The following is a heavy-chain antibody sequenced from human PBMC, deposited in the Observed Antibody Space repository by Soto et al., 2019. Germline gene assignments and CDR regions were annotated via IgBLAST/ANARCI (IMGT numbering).Heavy chain of an antibody. CDR3: ASGIQLWLRRINNGYSG. V-gene: IGHV1-69*12. J-gene: IGHJ4*02. Sequence: QVQLVQSGAEVKKPESSVKVSCKAPGGTFSTYAISWVRQAPGQGLAWMGGIIPMFGTANYAQRFQDRVTITADESTNTVYRELSSLRSEDTAVYFCASGIQLWLRRINNGYSGWGQGTLVTVSS. CDR1: GGTFSTYA. D-gene: IGHD5-18*01. CDR2: IIPMFGTA.